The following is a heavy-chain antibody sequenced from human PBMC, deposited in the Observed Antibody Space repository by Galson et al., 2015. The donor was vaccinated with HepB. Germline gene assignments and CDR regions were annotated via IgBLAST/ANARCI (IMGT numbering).Heavy chain of an antibody. CDR2: TYYRSKWYN. J-gene: IGHJ6*02. V-gene: IGHV6-1*01. D-gene: IGHD6-13*01. CDR1: GDSVSSNSAA. Sequence: CAISGDSVSSNSAAWNWIRQSPSRGLEWLGRTYYRSKWYNDYAVSVKSRITINPDTSKNQFSLQLNSVTPEDTAVYYCARDGRPRFSSSWHYYYYYGMDVWGQGTTVTVSS. CDR3: ARDGRPRFSSSWHYYYYYGMDV.